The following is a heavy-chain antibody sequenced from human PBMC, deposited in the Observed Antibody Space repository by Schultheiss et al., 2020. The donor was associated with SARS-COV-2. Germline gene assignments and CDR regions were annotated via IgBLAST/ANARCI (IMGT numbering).Heavy chain of an antibody. V-gene: IGHV1-8*01. Sequence: ASVKVSCKASGYTFTSYDINWVRQATGQGLEWMGWMNPNSGNTGYAQKFQGRVTMTRNTSISTAYMELSSLRSEDTAVYYCARGGGGGIAARHYYYYYMDVWGKGTTVTVSS. CDR3: ARGGGGGIAARHYYYYYMDV. J-gene: IGHJ6*03. CDR1: GYTFTSYD. CDR2: MNPNSGNT. D-gene: IGHD6-6*01.